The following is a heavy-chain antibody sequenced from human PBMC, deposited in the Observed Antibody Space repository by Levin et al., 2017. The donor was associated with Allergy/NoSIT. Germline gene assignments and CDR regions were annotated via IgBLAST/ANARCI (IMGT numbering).Heavy chain of an antibody. CDR2: IRQNGGEK. V-gene: IGHV3-7*03. Sequence: GESLKISCAASGFTFSRSCMTWVRQAPGKGLEWVANIRQNGGEKNYVDSLKGRFTISRDNAKNLLYLEMNNLRGEDTALYFCTRDPFATGSVCGFGAFAVWGRGTMVTVSS. D-gene: IGHD3-10*01. J-gene: IGHJ3*01. CDR1: GFTFSRSC. CDR3: TRDPFATGSVCGFGAFAV.